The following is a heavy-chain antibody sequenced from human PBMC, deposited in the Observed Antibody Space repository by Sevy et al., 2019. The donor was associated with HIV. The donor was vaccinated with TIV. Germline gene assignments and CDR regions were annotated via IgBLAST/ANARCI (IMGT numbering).Heavy chain of an antibody. J-gene: IGHJ6*02. CDR3: AKSYFGSGTSYGMDL. V-gene: IGHV3-7*01. CDR1: GFTFRNFW. D-gene: IGHD3-10*01. CDR2: IRQDGSEK. Sequence: GGSLRLSCAVSGFTFRNFWMSWVRQAPGKGLEWMANIRQDGSEKYYVDSVRGRFPISRDNAKNSLFLQLNSLRADDTAIYYCAKSYFGSGTSYGMDLWGRGTTVTVSS.